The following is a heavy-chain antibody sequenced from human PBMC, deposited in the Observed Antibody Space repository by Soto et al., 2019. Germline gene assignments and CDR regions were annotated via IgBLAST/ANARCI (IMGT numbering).Heavy chain of an antibody. Sequence: ETLSLTCSVSGASISSSNWWSWVRQPPGKGLEWIGEIYHSGSTNYNPSLKSRVTISVDKSKNQFSLKLSSVTAADTAVYYCASSLYCSSTSCHGSLYYFDYWGQGTLVTVSS. V-gene: IGHV4-4*02. CDR2: IYHSGST. J-gene: IGHJ4*02. CDR3: ASSLYCSSTSCHGSLYYFDY. CDR1: GASISSSNW. D-gene: IGHD2-2*01.